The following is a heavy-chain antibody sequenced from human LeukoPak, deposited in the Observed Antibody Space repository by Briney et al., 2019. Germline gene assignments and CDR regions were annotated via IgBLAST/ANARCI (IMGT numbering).Heavy chain of an antibody. CDR2: INPNSGGT. V-gene: IGHV1-2*02. CDR1: GYTFTGYY. D-gene: IGHD2-2*02. J-gene: IGHJ5*02. CDR3: ARDLSPPLNIVVVPAATPNNWLDP. Sequence: ASVKVSCKASGYTFTGYYMHWVRQAPGQGLEWMGWINPNSGGTNYAQKFQGRVTMTRDTSISTAYMELSRLRSDDTAVYYCARDLSPPLNIVVVPAATPNNWLDPWGQGTLVTVSS.